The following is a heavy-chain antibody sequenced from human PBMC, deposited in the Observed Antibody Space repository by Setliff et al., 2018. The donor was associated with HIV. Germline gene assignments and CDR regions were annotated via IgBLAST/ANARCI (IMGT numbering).Heavy chain of an antibody. J-gene: IGHJ6*03. Sequence: ASVKVSCKASGGTFSSYDISWVRQAPGQGLEWMGGIIPILDIANYALKFQGRVTITADKSTGAAYMELSSLRSDDTAVYYCATTRRDYYDRGRRNHYYIDVWGKGATVTVSS. V-gene: IGHV1-69*10. CDR2: IIPILDIA. CDR3: ATTRRDYYDRGRRNHYYIDV. CDR1: GGTFSSYD. D-gene: IGHD3-22*01.